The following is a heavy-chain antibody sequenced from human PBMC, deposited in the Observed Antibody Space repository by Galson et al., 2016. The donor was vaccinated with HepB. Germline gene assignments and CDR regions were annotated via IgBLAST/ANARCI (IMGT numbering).Heavy chain of an antibody. J-gene: IGHJ3*01. CDR1: GFTFTNYG. CDR2: IWFDGSHQ. D-gene: IGHD2-2*01. V-gene: IGHV3-33*01. Sequence: SLRLSCAASGFTFTNYGMYWVRQAPGKGLEWVTVIWFDGSHQYYADSVKGRFTISRDNSKYTLYLQMNSLRAEDTAVYYCVRGGNIVAVPAAIDAFDLWGQGTRVTVSS. CDR3: VRGGNIVAVPAAIDAFDL.